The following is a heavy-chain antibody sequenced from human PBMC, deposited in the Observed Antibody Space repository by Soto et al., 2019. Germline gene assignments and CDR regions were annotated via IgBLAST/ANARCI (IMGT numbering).Heavy chain of an antibody. D-gene: IGHD2-15*01. CDR2: ISAYNGNT. J-gene: IGHJ4*02. CDR3: ARVVVVAATPGGVYFDY. CDR1: GYTFTSYG. V-gene: IGHV1-18*01. Sequence: ASVKVSCKASGYTFTSYGISWVRQAPGQGLEWMGWISAYNGNTNYAQKLQGRVTMTTDTSTSTAYMELRSLRSDDTAVYYCARVVVVAATPGGVYFDYWGQGTLVTVSS.